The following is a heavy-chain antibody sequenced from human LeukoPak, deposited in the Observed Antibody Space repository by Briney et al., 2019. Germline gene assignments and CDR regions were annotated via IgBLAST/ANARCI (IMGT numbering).Heavy chain of an antibody. J-gene: IGHJ6*02. CDR3: ARGTDTAMASANGMDV. Sequence: SETLSLTCNVSGGSISSYYWSWIRQPPGKGLEWIGYIYYSGSTNYNPSLKSRVTISVDTSKNQFSLKLSSVTAADTAVYYCARGTDTAMASANGMDVWGQGTTVTVSS. CDR2: IYYSGST. V-gene: IGHV4-59*01. CDR1: GGSISSYY. D-gene: IGHD5-18*01.